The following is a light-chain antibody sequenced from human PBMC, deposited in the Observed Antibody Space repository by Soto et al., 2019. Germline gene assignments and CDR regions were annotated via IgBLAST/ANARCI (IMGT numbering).Light chain of an antibody. CDR2: EVT. CDR3: TSYSTSSAWV. V-gene: IGLV2-14*01. CDR1: SSDIGAYNY. J-gene: IGLJ3*02. Sequence: QSALTQPASVSGSPGQSITISCTGTSSDIGAYNYVSWYQQYPGKAPKVMIYEVTNRPSGVSNRFSGSKSGNTASLTIFGLQAEDEADYYCTSYSTSSAWVFGGGTKLTVI.